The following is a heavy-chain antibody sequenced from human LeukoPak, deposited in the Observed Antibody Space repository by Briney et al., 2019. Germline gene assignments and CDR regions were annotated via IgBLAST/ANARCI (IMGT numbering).Heavy chain of an antibody. CDR2: IYIDGFT. CDR3: ARNIHDYVLTHYYYYMDV. V-gene: IGHV3-53*01. CDR1: GLIVSCNY. J-gene: IGHJ6*03. Sequence: PGGSLRLSCAASGLIVSCNYMSWVRKAPGEGLEWVSIIYIDGFTYYADSVKGRFTISRDSSKNTLYLQMDSLRAEDTAVYYCARNIHDYVLTHYYYYMDVWGKGTTVTVSS. D-gene: IGHD4-17*01.